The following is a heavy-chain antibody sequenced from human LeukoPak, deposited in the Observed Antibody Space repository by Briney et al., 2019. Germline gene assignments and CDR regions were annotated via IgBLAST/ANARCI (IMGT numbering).Heavy chain of an antibody. CDR1: EFTVSTNH. Sequence: PGGSLRLSCAASEFTVSTNHMSWVRQAPGKGLEWVSVIYSGGSTYYADSVKGRFTISRDNSKNTLYLQMDSLRAEDTAVYYCARWYNWNDGPDWFDPWGQGTLVTVSS. CDR2: IYSGGST. CDR3: ARWYNWNDGPDWFDP. J-gene: IGHJ5*02. V-gene: IGHV3-53*01. D-gene: IGHD1-1*01.